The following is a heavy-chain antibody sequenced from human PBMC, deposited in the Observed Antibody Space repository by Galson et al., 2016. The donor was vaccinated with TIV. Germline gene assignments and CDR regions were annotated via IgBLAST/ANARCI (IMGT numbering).Heavy chain of an antibody. CDR1: GFTFNNYA. CDR2: VQVDGNNK. J-gene: IGHJ6*03. D-gene: IGHD2/OR15-2a*01. V-gene: IGHV3-30*02. Sequence: SLRLSCAASGFTFNNYAMHWVRRAPGKGLEWVAFVQVDGNNKYYSDSVKGRFTISRDNFKDTVSLQMNSLRPEDTAVYYCAKVGVDVLNTYFHYYYLDVWGKGTTVTVSS. CDR3: AKVGVDVLNTYFHYYYLDV.